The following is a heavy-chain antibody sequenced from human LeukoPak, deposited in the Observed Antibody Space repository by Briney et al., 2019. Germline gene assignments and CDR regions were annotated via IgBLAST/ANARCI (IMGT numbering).Heavy chain of an antibody. CDR3: ARGVDAYKVAY. D-gene: IGHD5-24*01. CDR1: GGSISGGDNC. Sequence: SLSLTCTVPGGSISGGDNCWNWARQHGGRGLEWIVCIQPSGKLYYTPSLMGRSTISVDTSRSHFSLNLASVTAADTALYYCARGVDAYKVAYWSPGTLVTVSS. V-gene: IGHV4-31*03. J-gene: IGHJ4*02. CDR2: IQPSGKL.